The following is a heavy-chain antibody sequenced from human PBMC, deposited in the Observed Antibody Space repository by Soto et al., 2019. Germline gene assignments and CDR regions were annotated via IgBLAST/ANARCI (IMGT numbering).Heavy chain of an antibody. J-gene: IGHJ4*02. D-gene: IGHD4-4*01. V-gene: IGHV3-11*06. CDR1: GFIFSHYY. CDR2: INPTSGHI. Sequence: PGGSLILSCAASGFIFSHYYMGWIRQAPGKGLEWVSYINPTSGHINYADSVKGRFTISRDNARNSLYLQMNSLTADDTAMYYCARLPYSAYNRHFDYWGQGTLVTVSS. CDR3: ARLPYSAYNRHFDY.